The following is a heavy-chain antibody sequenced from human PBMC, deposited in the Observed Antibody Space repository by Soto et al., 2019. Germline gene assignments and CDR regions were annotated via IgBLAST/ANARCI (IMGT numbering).Heavy chain of an antibody. D-gene: IGHD3-3*01. Sequence: PGESLKISCKGSGYSFTSYWIGWVRQMPGNGLEWMGIIYPGDSDTRYSPSFQGQVTISADKSISTAYLQWSSLKASDTAMYFCARLSITIFGVVIIHFGAFDIWGQGTMVTVSS. CDR1: GYSFTSYW. CDR3: ARLSITIFGVVIIHFGAFDI. V-gene: IGHV5-51*01. CDR2: IYPGDSDT. J-gene: IGHJ3*02.